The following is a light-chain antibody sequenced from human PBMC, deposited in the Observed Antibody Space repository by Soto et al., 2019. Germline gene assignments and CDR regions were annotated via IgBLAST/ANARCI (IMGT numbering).Light chain of an antibody. CDR2: AAS. Sequence: DIQMTQSPSSLSASVGDRVTITCRASRSISSYLNWYQQKPGKAPKLLIYAASSLQSGVPSRFSGSGSGTDFTLTISSLQPEDFATYYCQQSYSTLWTLGQGTRLDIK. V-gene: IGKV1-39*01. CDR3: QQSYSTLWT. J-gene: IGKJ1*01. CDR1: RSISSY.